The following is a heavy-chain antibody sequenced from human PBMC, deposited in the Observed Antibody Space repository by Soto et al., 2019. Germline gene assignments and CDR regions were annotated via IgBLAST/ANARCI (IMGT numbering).Heavy chain of an antibody. CDR3: ARAYGSGSYYPY. V-gene: IGHV3-9*01. CDR1: GFTFDDYA. CDR2: ISWNSGSI. D-gene: IGHD3-10*01. Sequence: EVPLVESGGGLVQPGRSLRLSCAASGFTFDDYAMHWVRQAPGKGLEWVSGISWNSGSIGYADSVKGRFTISRDNAKNSLYLQMNSLRAEDTALYYCARAYGSGSYYPYWGQGTLVTVSS. J-gene: IGHJ4*02.